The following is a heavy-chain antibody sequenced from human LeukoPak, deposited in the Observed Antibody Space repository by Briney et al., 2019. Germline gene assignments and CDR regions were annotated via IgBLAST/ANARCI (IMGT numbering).Heavy chain of an antibody. Sequence: PSETLSLTCTVSGGSISSYYWSWIRQPAGKGLEWIGRIYTSGSTNYNPSLKSRVTMSVDTSKNQFSLKLSSVTAADTAVYYCARSNKYSSSSPFDYWGQGTPVTVSS. V-gene: IGHV4-4*07. CDR1: GGSISSYY. CDR2: IYTSGST. J-gene: IGHJ4*02. CDR3: ARSNKYSSSSPFDY. D-gene: IGHD6-6*01.